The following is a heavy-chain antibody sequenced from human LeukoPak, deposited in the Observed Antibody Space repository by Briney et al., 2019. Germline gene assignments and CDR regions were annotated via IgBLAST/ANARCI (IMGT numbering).Heavy chain of an antibody. Sequence: SETLSLTCTVSGGSISSYYWTWIRQPPGKGLEWIGYSHYGGSTNYNPSLKSRVTISVDTSKNQFSLKLNSVTAADTAVYYCARAPRGESDAASGFYGMDVWGQGTTVTVSS. J-gene: IGHJ6*02. CDR3: ARAPRGESDAASGFYGMDV. D-gene: IGHD3-22*01. CDR1: GGSISSYY. CDR2: SHYGGST. V-gene: IGHV4-59*01.